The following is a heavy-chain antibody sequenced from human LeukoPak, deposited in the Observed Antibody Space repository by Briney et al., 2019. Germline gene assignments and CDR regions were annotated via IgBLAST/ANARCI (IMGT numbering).Heavy chain of an antibody. CDR2: INWNGGST. J-gene: IGHJ4*02. D-gene: IGHD6-19*01. CDR3: ARDAYSSGWYENGY. Sequence: PGGSLRLSCAASGFTFDDYGMSWVRQAPGKGLEWVSGINWNGGSTGYADSVKGRFTISRDDVKNSLYLQMNSLRAEDTALYHCARDAYSSGWYENGYWGQGTLVTVSS. CDR1: GFTFDDYG. V-gene: IGHV3-20*01.